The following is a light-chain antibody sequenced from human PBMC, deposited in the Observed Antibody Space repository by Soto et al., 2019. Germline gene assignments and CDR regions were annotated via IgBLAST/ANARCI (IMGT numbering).Light chain of an antibody. V-gene: IGKV1-39*01. CDR2: AAS. Sequence: DIQMTQSPSSLSASVGDRVTITCRASQSISNYLNWYQQKPGKAPKLLMYAASSLQSGVTSRFSGSGCGTDFTLTIRSLQPEDFATYYLQQSYSTPRTFGQGTKVEI. J-gene: IGKJ1*01. CDR1: QSISNY. CDR3: QQSYSTPRT.